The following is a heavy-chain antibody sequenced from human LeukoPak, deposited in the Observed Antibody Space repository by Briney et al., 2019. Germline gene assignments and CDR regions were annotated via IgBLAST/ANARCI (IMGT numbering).Heavy chain of an antibody. CDR1: GGSISSYY. D-gene: IGHD6-25*01. Sequence: SETLSLTCTVSGGSISSYYWSWIRQPAGKGLEWIGRIYTSGSTNYNPSLKSRVTMSVDTSKNQFSLKLSSVTAADTAVYYCARDRAAARSGYFDYWGQGTLVTVSS. J-gene: IGHJ4*02. CDR3: ARDRAAARSGYFDY. V-gene: IGHV4-4*07. CDR2: IYTSGST.